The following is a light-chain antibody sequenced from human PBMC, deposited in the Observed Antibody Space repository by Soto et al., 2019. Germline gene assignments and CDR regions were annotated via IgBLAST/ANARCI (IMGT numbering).Light chain of an antibody. V-gene: IGLV8-61*01. J-gene: IGLJ3*02. Sequence: QTVVTQEPSFSVSPGRTVTLTCGLSSGSVSTSYYPSWYQQTPGQAPRTLIYNTNTRSSGVPDRFSGSILGNKAAITITGAQADDESDYYCVLYMGSGTWVFGGGTKLTVL. CDR3: VLYMGSGTWV. CDR1: SGSVSTSYY. CDR2: NTN.